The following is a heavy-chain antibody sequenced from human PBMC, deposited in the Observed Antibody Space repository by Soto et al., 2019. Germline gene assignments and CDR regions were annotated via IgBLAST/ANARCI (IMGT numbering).Heavy chain of an antibody. CDR3: AIRGASQWLKF. V-gene: IGHV5-51*01. J-gene: IGHJ4*02. D-gene: IGHD6-19*01. Sequence: GKSLKISCQGSGYSFTSYWIGWVRQVPGKGLEWMGIIYTGDSDTRYSPSFQGQVTISADKSISTAYLQWSSLKASDTAIYYCAIRGASQWLKFWGQGTLVTVSS. CDR2: IYTGDSDT. CDR1: GYSFTSYW.